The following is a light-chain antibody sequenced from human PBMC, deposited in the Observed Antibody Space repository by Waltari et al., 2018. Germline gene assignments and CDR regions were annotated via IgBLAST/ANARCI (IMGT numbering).Light chain of an antibody. CDR3: QQRFNWPLT. CDR2: DVS. V-gene: IGKV3-11*01. J-gene: IGKJ5*01. CDR1: QSVRSY. Sequence: EIVLTQSPVTLSLSQGDRATLSCRASQSVRSYLAWYQQKPGQAPRLLIYDVSNRATGIPARFSGSGSETDFTLTISSLEPEDFAVYYCQQRFNWPLTFGQGTRLEIK.